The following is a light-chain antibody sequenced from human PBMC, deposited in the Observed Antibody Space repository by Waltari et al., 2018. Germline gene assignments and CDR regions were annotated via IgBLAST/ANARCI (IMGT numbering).Light chain of an antibody. J-gene: IGLJ3*02. CDR3: CSYAGSSTSWV. Sequence: QSALTQPASVSGSPGPSITISCTGTSRDVGSYNLVSRYQQHPGKAPKLMIYEVSKRPSGVSNRFSGSKSGNTASLTISGLQAEDEADYYCCSYAGSSTSWVFGGGTKLTVL. CDR2: EVS. V-gene: IGLV2-23*02. CDR1: SRDVGSYNL.